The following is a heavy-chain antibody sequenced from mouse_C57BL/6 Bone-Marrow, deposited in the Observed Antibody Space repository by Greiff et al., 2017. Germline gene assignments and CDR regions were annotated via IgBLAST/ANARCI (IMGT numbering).Heavy chain of an antibody. CDR2: IDPSDSYT. CDR1: GYTFTSYW. D-gene: IGHD2-5*01. Sequence: QVQLKQPGAELVRPGTSVKLSCKASGYTFTSYWMHWVKQRPGQGLEWIGVIDPSDSYTNYNQKFKGKATLTVDTSSSTAYMQLSSLTSEDSAVYYCARRGTYYSNSPFAYWGQGTLVTVSA. V-gene: IGHV1-59*01. CDR3: ARRGTYYSNSPFAY. J-gene: IGHJ3*01.